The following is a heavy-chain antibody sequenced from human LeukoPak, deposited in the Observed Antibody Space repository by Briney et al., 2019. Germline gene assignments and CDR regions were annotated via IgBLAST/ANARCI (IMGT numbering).Heavy chain of an antibody. CDR1: GFTFSSYW. CDR3: ARFRGYLHAFDI. V-gene: IGHV3-7*01. D-gene: IGHD6-25*01. CDR2: IKQDGSEK. J-gene: IGHJ3*02. Sequence: GGSLGLSCAATGFTFSSYWMSWVRQAPGKGLEWVANIKQDGSEKYYVDSVKGRFTISRDNAKNSLYLQMNSLRAEDTAVYYCARFRGYLHAFDIWGQGTMVTVSS.